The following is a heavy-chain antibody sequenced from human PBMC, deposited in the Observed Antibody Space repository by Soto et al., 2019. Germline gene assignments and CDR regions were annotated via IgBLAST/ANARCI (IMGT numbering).Heavy chain of an antibody. J-gene: IGHJ5*01. CDR2: MNPNSDGA. V-gene: IGHV1-2*02. CDR1: GYSFTDYY. Sequence: QVHLVQSGAEVKEPGASVKVSCKASGYSFTDYYIHWVRQAPGQGLEWMGWMNPNSDGANYAQKFRGRVTMTRDKNIRTAYKEVNRLTYDDKADYFCARGGGNGWHGDWFDPWGQGTLVNVSS. D-gene: IGHD6-19*01. CDR3: ARGGGNGWHGDWFDP.